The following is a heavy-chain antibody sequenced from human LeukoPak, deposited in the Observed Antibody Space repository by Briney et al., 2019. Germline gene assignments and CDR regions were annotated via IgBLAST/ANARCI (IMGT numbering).Heavy chain of an antibody. Sequence: PGGSLRLSCAASGFTFSSYDMHWVRQATGKGLEWVSSISSSSSYIYYADSVKGRFTISRDNAKNSLYLQMNSLRAEDTAVYYCARSGIKMVRGVIIKSPYHMDVWGKGTTVTVSS. V-gene: IGHV3-21*04. J-gene: IGHJ6*03. CDR1: GFTFSSYD. D-gene: IGHD3-10*01. CDR3: ARSGIKMVRGVIIKSPYHMDV. CDR2: ISSSSSYI.